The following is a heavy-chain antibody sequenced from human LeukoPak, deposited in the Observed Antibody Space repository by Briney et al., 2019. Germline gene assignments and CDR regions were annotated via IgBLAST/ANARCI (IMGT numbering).Heavy chain of an antibody. Sequence: GGSLRLSCAASGFTFSTSAMNWVRQVPGKGLEWVSSIDYYSSHIYYEASVRGRFTISRDNARNSVYLQMNSLRVEDTAVYYCARDPLRYLRVGHYDYWGQGTLVAVSS. J-gene: IGHJ4*02. D-gene: IGHD3-9*01. V-gene: IGHV3-21*01. CDR1: GFTFSTSA. CDR2: IDYYSSHI. CDR3: ARDPLRYLRVGHYDY.